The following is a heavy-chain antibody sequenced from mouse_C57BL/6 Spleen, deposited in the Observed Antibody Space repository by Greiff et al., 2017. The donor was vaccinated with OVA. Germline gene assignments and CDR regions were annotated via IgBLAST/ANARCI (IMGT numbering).Heavy chain of an antibody. V-gene: IGHV5-17*01. CDR1: GFTFSDYG. J-gene: IGHJ4*01. CDR3: ARSAVYAMDY. CDR2: ISSGSSTI. Sequence: EVKLQESGGGLVKPGGSLKLSCAASGFTFSDYGMHWVRQAPEKGLEWVAYISSGSSTIYYEDTVKGRFTISRNNAKNTLFLQMTSLRSEDTAMYYCARSAVYAMDYWGQGTSVTVSS.